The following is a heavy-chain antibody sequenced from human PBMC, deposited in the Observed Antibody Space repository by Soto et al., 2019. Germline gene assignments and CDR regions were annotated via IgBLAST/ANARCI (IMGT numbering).Heavy chain of an antibody. V-gene: IGHV1-46*01. Sequence: EASVKVSCKASGYTFTSYYMHWVRQAPGQGLEWMGIINPSGGSTSYAQKFQGRVTMTRDTSTSTVYMELSSLRSEDTAVYYCARAPRIAVAGRYYYYGMDVWGQGTTVTVPS. CDR2: INPSGGST. CDR3: ARAPRIAVAGRYYYYGMDV. J-gene: IGHJ6*02. CDR1: GYTFTSYY. D-gene: IGHD6-19*01.